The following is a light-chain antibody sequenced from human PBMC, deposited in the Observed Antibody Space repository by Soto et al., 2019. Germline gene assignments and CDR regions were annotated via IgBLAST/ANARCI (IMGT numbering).Light chain of an antibody. CDR1: QRVSRF. J-gene: IGKJ4*01. Sequence: EIVLTQSPATLSLSPGERATLSCRASQRVSRFLAWYQHKPGQAPRLLIYDASNRATGIPARFSGSGSGTDFILTISSLEPEDLSVYYCQQRSNWHFGGGTKVEIK. CDR3: QQRSNWH. CDR2: DAS. V-gene: IGKV3-11*01.